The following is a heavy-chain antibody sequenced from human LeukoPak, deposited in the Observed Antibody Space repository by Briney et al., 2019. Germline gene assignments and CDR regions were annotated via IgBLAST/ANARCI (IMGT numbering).Heavy chain of an antibody. V-gene: IGHV1-18*01. CDR2: ISAYNGNT. Sequence: ASVNVSCKSSGYTFTSYVISWVRQAPGQGLEWMGWISAYNGNTNYAQKLQGRVTMTTDTSTSKAYMELRSLRSDDTAVYYCARSNGIQLWTYYFDYWGQGTLVTVSS. CDR3: ARSNGIQLWTYYFDY. J-gene: IGHJ4*02. D-gene: IGHD5-18*01. CDR1: GYTFTSYV.